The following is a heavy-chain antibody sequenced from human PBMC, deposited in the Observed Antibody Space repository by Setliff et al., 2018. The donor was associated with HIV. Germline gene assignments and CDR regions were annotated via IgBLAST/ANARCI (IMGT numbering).Heavy chain of an antibody. D-gene: IGHD6-19*01. CDR3: ARDRGQWLPTGWFDP. CDR2: IYTTGST. V-gene: IGHV4-4*07. J-gene: IGHJ5*02. CDR1: GGSISSYY. Sequence: KTSETLSLTCTVSGGSISSYYWSWIRQPAGKGLEWIGRIYTTGSTNYNPSLKSRVTMSVDTSKNQFSLKLNSVTAADTAVYYCARDRGQWLPTGWFDPWGQGTLVTV.